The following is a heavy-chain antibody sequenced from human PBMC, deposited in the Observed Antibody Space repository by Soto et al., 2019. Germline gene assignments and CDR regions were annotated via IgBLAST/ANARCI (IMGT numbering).Heavy chain of an antibody. CDR1: GDSVSSVTAT. V-gene: IGHV6-1*01. Sequence: QVQLQQSGPGLVKPSQTLSLMCDISGDSVSSVTATWSWIRQSPSRGLEWLGRTYYRSKWYNDYAMSVKGRIVLTPDTSKNQVSLQLNSVTPEDTATYFCARDGSGFHWYFDVWGRGTLVTVSS. D-gene: IGHD6-19*01. CDR3: ARDGSGFHWYFDV. CDR2: TYYRSKWYN. J-gene: IGHJ2*01.